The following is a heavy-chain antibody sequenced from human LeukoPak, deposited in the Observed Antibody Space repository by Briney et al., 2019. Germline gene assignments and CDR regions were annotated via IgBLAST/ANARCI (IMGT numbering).Heavy chain of an antibody. CDR1: GYSFTSYW. CDR2: TYPGDSDT. V-gene: IGHV5-51*01. D-gene: IGHD6-6*01. Sequence: NHGESLKISCKGSGYSFTSYWIGWVRQMPRKGLEWMGITYPGDSDTRYSPSFQGQVTISADKSISTAYLQWSSLKASDTAMYYCAVSSSVSEKTWGQGTLVTVSS. CDR3: AVSSSVSEKT. J-gene: IGHJ5*02.